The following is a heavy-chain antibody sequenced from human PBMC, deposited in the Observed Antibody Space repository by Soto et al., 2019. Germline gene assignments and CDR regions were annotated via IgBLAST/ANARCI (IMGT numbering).Heavy chain of an antibody. CDR3: ARDKAVRYYYYGMDA. J-gene: IGHJ6*02. D-gene: IGHD4-4*01. Sequence: GGSLRLSCAASGFTFSSYGMHWVRQAPGKGLEWVAVIWYDGSNKYYADSVKGRFTISRDNSKNTLYLQMNSLRAEDTAVYYCARDKAVRYYYYGMDAWGQGTTVTVSS. CDR2: IWYDGSNK. CDR1: GFTFSSYG. V-gene: IGHV3-33*01.